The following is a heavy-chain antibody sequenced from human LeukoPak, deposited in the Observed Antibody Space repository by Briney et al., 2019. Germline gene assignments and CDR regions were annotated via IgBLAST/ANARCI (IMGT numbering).Heavy chain of an antibody. D-gene: IGHD2-15*01. Sequence: SETLSLTCTVSGGSISNSSYYWGWIRQPPGKGLEWIGSMYYSGSTYYNPSLKSRATISVDTSKNQFSLKLSSVTAADTAVYCCARHGRMGAINPSYWGQGTLVTVSS. CDR1: GGSISNSSYY. CDR3: ARHGRMGAINPSY. J-gene: IGHJ4*02. V-gene: IGHV4-39*01. CDR2: MYYSGST.